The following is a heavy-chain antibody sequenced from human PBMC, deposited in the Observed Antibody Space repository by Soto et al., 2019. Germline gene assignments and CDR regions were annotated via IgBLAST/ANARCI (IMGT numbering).Heavy chain of an antibody. V-gene: IGHV3-15*01. CDR1: GFTFSNAW. CDR2: IKSKTDGGTT. CDR3: TTDRNSGRGRGYCSSTSCYAMDY. Sequence: EVQLVESGGGLVKPGGSLRLSCAASGFTFSNAWMSWVRQAPGKGLEWVGRIKSKTDGGTTDYAAPVKGRFTISRDDSKNTLYLLMNSLKTEDTAVYYCTTDRNSGRGRGYCSSTSCYAMDYWGQGTLVTVSS. D-gene: IGHD2-2*01. J-gene: IGHJ4*02.